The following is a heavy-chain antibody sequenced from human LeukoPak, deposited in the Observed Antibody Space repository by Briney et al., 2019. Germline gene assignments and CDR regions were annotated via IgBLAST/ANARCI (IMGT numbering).Heavy chain of an antibody. CDR1: GFTFSSYS. J-gene: IGHJ4*02. Sequence: GGSLRLSCAASGFTFSSYSMNWVRQAPGKGLEWVSSISSSSSYIYYADSVKGRFTISRDSAKNSLYLQMNSLRAEDTAVYYCARDPYYYGSGSYCDYWGQGTLVTVSS. CDR2: ISSSSSYI. CDR3: ARDPYYYGSGSYCDY. D-gene: IGHD3-10*01. V-gene: IGHV3-21*01.